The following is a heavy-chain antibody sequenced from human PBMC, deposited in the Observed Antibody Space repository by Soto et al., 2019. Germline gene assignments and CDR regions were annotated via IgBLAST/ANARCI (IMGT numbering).Heavy chain of an antibody. D-gene: IGHD3-9*01. CDR2: IWYDGSNK. Sequence: GGSLRLSCAASGFTFSSYGMHWVRQAPGKGLEWVAVIWYDGSNKYYADSVKGRFTISRDNSKNTLYLQMNSLRAEDTAVYYCARGGMLTLDWLMEKEGYWGQGTLVTVSS. CDR3: ARGGMLTLDWLMEKEGY. J-gene: IGHJ4*02. CDR1: GFTFSSYG. V-gene: IGHV3-33*01.